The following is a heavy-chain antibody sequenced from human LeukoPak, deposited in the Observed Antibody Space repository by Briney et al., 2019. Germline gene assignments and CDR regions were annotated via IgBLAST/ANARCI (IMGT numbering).Heavy chain of an antibody. CDR3: AKLSKAGIAVAGRNY. CDR1: GFTFSSYA. J-gene: IGHJ4*02. V-gene: IGHV3-23*01. Sequence: GGSLRLSCAASGFTFSSYAMSWVRQAPGKGLEWVLAISGSGGSTYYADSVKGRFTISRDNSKNTLYLQMNSLRAEDTAVYYCAKLSKAGIAVAGRNYWGQGTLVTVSS. D-gene: IGHD6-19*01. CDR2: ISGSGGST.